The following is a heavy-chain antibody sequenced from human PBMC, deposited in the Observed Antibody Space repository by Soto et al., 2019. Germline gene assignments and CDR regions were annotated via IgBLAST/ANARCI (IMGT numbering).Heavy chain of an antibody. CDR2: TNPRDGST. J-gene: IGHJ4*02. CDR1: GYSLTGYY. Sequence: QVQLVQSGAEVKKPGASMKVSCKASGYSLTGYYMHWVRRAPGQGLDWMGITNPRDGSTNYAQKFQGRITMTSDTATSSVYMEMSSLRSDDTAMYYCARSYVTSRPSDFWGQGTLVTVSS. D-gene: IGHD3-10*02. CDR3: ARSYVTSRPSDF. V-gene: IGHV1-46*01.